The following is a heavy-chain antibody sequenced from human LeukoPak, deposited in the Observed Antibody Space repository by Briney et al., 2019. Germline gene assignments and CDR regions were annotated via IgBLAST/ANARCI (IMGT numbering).Heavy chain of an antibody. CDR2: IYSTGST. D-gene: IGHD6-6*01. CDR3: ARGGIAARRSAFDI. J-gene: IGHJ3*02. Sequence: PSETLSLTCTVSGGSISSYYWSWIRQPAGKGLEWIGRIYSTGSTNYNPSLKSRVTMSVDTSKNQFSLRLRSVTAADTAVYYCARGGIAARRSAFDIWGQGTMVTVSS. CDR1: GGSISSYY. V-gene: IGHV4-4*07.